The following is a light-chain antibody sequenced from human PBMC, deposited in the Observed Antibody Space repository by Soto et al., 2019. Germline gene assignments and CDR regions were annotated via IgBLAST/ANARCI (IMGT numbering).Light chain of an antibody. CDR2: SYN. J-gene: IGLJ2*01. CDR1: NSNIGSNF. Sequence: QSVLTQPPSASGTPGQRVTISCSGTNSNIGSNFVYWYQHLPGTTPKLLVFSYNQRPSGVPDRFSGSKSGSSASLAISGLRSEDEADYYCSSYTSLSTLVVFGGGTKVTVL. CDR3: SSYTSLSTLVV. V-gene: IGLV1-47*02.